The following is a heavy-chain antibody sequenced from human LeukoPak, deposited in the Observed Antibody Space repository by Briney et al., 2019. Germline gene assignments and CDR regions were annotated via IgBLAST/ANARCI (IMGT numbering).Heavy chain of an antibody. CDR2: IYHSGST. D-gene: IGHD3-9*01. CDR3: ARRSYDILTGYYIYAFDM. Sequence: SETLSLTCTVSGYSISSGYYWGWIRQPPGKGLEWIGSIYHSGSTYYNPSLKSRVTISVDTSKNQFSLKLSSVTAADTAVYYCARRSYDILTGYYIYAFDMWGQGTMVTVSS. CDR1: GYSISSGYY. V-gene: IGHV4-38-2*02. J-gene: IGHJ3*02.